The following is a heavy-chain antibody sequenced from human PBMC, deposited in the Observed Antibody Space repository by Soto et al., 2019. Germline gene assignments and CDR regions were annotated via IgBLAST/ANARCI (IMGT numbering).Heavy chain of an antibody. Sequence: WSLRLSCAASGFTFSSYAMSWVRQAPGKGLEWVSAISGSGGSTYYADSVKGRFTISRDNSKNTLYLQMNSLRAEDTAVYYCAKDGTYYYDSSTHGAFDIWGQGTMVTV. D-gene: IGHD3-22*01. CDR3: AKDGTYYYDSSTHGAFDI. CDR2: ISGSGGST. J-gene: IGHJ3*02. V-gene: IGHV3-23*01. CDR1: GFTFSSYA.